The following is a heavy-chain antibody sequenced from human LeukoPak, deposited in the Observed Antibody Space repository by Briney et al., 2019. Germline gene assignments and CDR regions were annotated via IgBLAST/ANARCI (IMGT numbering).Heavy chain of an antibody. J-gene: IGHJ4*02. CDR2: IYHSGTT. D-gene: IGHD7-27*01. CDR1: GYSISSGYY. CDR3: ATRKLGNDY. V-gene: IGHV4-38-2*02. Sequence: SETLSLTCTVSGYSISSGYYWGWIRQPPGKGLEWIGIIYHSGTTYYSPSLKSRVTISVDASKNQLSLKLYSVTAADTAVYYCATRKLGNDYWGQGTLVTVSS.